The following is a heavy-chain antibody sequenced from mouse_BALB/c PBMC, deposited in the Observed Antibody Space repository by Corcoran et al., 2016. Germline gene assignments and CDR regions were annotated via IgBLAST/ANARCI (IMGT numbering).Heavy chain of an antibody. CDR2: INPYNGGT. Sequence: EVQLQQSGPGLVKPGASMKISCTASGYSFTGYTMNWVKHSHGKNIEWIGLINPYNGGTSYNQKFKGKDTLTVDKSSSTAYMELLSLTSEDSAVYYCARSPVVYWGQGTTLTVSS. V-gene: IGHV1-26*01. CDR3: ARSPVVY. J-gene: IGHJ2*01. CDR1: GYSFTGYT.